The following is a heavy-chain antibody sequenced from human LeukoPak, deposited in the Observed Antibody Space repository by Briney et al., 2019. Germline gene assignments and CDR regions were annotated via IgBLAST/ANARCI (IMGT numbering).Heavy chain of an antibody. CDR1: GGSLSSYY. J-gene: IGHJ4*02. V-gene: IGHV4-59*12. CDR2: IYYSGST. Sequence: PSETLSLTCTVSGGSLSSYYWSWIRQPPGKGLEWIGYIYYSGSTNYNPSLKSRVTISVDTSKNQFSLKLRSVTAADTAVYYCARDSSGWYIPDYWGQGTLVTVSS. CDR3: ARDSSGWYIPDY. D-gene: IGHD6-19*01.